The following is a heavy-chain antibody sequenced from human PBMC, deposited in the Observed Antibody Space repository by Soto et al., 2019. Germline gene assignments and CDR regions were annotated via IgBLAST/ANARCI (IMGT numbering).Heavy chain of an antibody. Sequence: EVQLVESGGGVVRPGGSLRLACAVSGFTLDEYGMSWVRQAPGKGLEWVSGMHRNGGSTGYADSVKGRFTISRDDAKNSLYLQMNSRRAEDTAFYYCARDHRWGYEYGDYGDSWGHGTLVTVSS. J-gene: IGHJ5*01. CDR2: MHRNGGST. CDR1: GFTLDEYG. V-gene: IGHV3-20*04. D-gene: IGHD4-17*01. CDR3: ARDHRWGYEYGDYGDS.